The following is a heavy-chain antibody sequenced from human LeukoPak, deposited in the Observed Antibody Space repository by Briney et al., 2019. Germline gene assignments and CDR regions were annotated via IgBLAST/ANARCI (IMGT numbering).Heavy chain of an antibody. CDR3: AGSLGTTRLHRDAFDV. V-gene: IGHV3-66*02. D-gene: IGHD1-26*01. CDR2: ISSDGIT. CDR1: GFAVSSHY. Sequence: GGSLRLSCAASGFAVSSHYMSWVRQAPGKGLEWVSIISSDGITSYADSIKGRFTISRDNSRNTVYLQMSSLRPEDTAVYYCAGSLGTTRLHRDAFDVWGQGTVVTVSS. J-gene: IGHJ3*01.